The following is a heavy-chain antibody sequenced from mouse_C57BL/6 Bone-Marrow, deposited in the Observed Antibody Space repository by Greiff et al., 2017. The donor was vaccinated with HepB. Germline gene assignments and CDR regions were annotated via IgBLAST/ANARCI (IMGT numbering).Heavy chain of an antibody. CDR3: ARERTTVVARAMDY. V-gene: IGHV1-72*01. J-gene: IGHJ4*01. CDR1: GYTFTSYW. CDR2: IDPNSGGT. Sequence: LVESGAELVKPGASVKLSCKASGYTFTSYWMHWVKQRPGRGLEWIGRIDPNSGGTKYNEKFKSKATLTVDKPSSTAYMQLSSLTSEDSAVYYCARERTTVVARAMDYWGQGTSVTVSS. D-gene: IGHD1-1*01.